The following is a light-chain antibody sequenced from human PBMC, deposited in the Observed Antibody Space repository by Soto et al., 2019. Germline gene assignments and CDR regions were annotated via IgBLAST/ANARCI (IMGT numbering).Light chain of an antibody. CDR2: AAS. V-gene: IGKV1-39*01. Sequence: DIQMTQSPSSLSASVGDRVTITCRASQSISSYLDWYQQKPGKAPKLLIYAASSLQSGVPSRFCGSGSGTDVTLPISSRQPDDFATYYCQQSYNTPRTFGGGTKVEIK. CDR3: QQSYNTPRT. CDR1: QSISSY. J-gene: IGKJ4*01.